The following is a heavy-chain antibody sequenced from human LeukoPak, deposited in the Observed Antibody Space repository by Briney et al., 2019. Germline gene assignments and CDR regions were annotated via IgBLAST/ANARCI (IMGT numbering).Heavy chain of an antibody. CDR2: IYSGGST. CDR1: GFTVSNNY. CDR3: ARDLYGSGKDVRYYYHYGMDV. V-gene: IGHV3-66*01. Sequence: GGSLSLSCAASGFTVSNNYMSWVRQAPGKGLEWVSVIYSGGSTYYADSVKGRFTISRDNSKNTLLLQMNSLRAEDTAVYYCARDLYGSGKDVRYYYHYGMDVWGQGTTVTVSS. J-gene: IGHJ6*02. D-gene: IGHD3-10*01.